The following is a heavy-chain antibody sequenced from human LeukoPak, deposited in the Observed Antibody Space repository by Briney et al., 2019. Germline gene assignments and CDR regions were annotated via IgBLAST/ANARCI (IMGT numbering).Heavy chain of an antibody. D-gene: IGHD4-17*01. CDR2: IIPIFGTA. Sequence: ASVKVSCKASGGTFSSYAISWVRQAPGQGLEWMGGIIPIFGTANYAQKFQGRVTITADESTSTAYMELSSLRSEDTAVYYCARDEGYGDYYYYYGMDVWGQGTTVTVSS. V-gene: IGHV1-69*13. CDR3: ARDEGYGDYYYYYGMDV. J-gene: IGHJ6*02. CDR1: GGTFSSYA.